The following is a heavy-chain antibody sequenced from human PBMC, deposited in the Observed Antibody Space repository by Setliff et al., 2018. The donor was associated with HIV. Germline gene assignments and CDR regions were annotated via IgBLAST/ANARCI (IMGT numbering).Heavy chain of an antibody. J-gene: IGHJ5*01. Sequence: SETLSLTCAVYGGSFSDYYWSWIRQPPGKGLEWIGEINHSGSTNYDPSLKGRVTISVDTSKNQFSLKLNSVTAADTAVYYCARVRLELRQYWFDSWGQGSPVTVSS. CDR2: INHSGST. V-gene: IGHV4-34*01. D-gene: IGHD1-7*01. CDR3: ARVRLELRQYWFDS. CDR1: GGSFSDYY.